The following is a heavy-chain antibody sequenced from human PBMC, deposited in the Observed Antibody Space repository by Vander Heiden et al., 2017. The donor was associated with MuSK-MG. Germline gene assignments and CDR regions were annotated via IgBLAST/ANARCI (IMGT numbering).Heavy chain of an antibody. CDR3: ARKFCSSSSCSNSDAFDI. CDR2: ISFDGSNK. V-gene: IGHV3-30*04. D-gene: IGHD2-2*01. J-gene: IGHJ3*02. Sequence: QVRPVESGGGVVQPGTSLRLSCAASGFTFSSYAMHWVRQAPGKGLEWVAVISFDGSNKYYADSVKGRLTISRDNSKNTLYLQMNSLRAEDTAVYYCARKFCSSSSCSNSDAFDIWGQGTMVTVSS. CDR1: GFTFSSYA.